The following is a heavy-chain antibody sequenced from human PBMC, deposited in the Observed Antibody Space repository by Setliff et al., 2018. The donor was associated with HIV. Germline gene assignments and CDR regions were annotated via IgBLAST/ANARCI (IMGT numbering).Heavy chain of an antibody. J-gene: IGHJ4*02. Sequence: SETLSLTCTVSGGSINSSTYYWGWIRQPPGKGLEWIGSFYYSGRTYYSPSLRSRVTISVDTSNNQISLRLSSVTAADTAMYYCVRDDYGYNGKGFDYWGPGTLVTVSS. D-gene: IGHD4-17*01. V-gene: IGHV4-39*02. CDR1: GGSINSSTYY. CDR3: VRDDYGYNGKGFDY. CDR2: FYYSGRT.